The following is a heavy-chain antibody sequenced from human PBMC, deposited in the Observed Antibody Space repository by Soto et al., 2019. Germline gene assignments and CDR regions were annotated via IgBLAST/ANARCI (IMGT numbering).Heavy chain of an antibody. D-gene: IGHD3-10*01. CDR1: GGSISSLGDC. Sequence: VSGGSISSLGDCWVMIRQPPGKGLEWIGSIYYSGSTYYNPSLKSRVTITVDTSKNQFSLKLSSVTAADTAVYYCARVPSMVRGVAFDYWGQGTLVTVSS. CDR2: IYYSGST. CDR3: ARVPSMVRGVAFDY. J-gene: IGHJ4*02. V-gene: IGHV4-39*01.